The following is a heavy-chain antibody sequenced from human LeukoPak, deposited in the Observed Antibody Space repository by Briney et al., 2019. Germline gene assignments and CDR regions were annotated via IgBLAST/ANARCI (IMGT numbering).Heavy chain of an antibody. Sequence: GGSLRLSCAASGFTFSSYGMHWVRQAPGKGLEWVAVISYDGSNKYYADPVKGRFTISRDNSKNTLYLQMNSLRAEDTAVYYCAKGYGSGWYVFDYWGQGTLVTVSS. CDR1: GFTFSSYG. J-gene: IGHJ4*02. V-gene: IGHV3-30*18. CDR2: ISYDGSNK. CDR3: AKGYGSGWYVFDY. D-gene: IGHD6-19*01.